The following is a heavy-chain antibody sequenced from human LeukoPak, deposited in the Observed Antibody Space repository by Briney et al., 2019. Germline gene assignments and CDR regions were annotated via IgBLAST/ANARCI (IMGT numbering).Heavy chain of an antibody. CDR3: ARQKCTSTSCLTKNAFDI. J-gene: IGHJ3*02. V-gene: IGHV4-4*09. CDR1: GSISSYY. Sequence: SETLSLTCTVSGSISSYYWSWIRQPPGKGLEWIGYIYTSGSTNYNPSLKSRVTITVETSKNQFSLDLSSVTAADTAVYYCARQKCTSTSCLTKNAFDIWGQGTMVTVS. CDR2: IYTSGST. D-gene: IGHD2-2*01.